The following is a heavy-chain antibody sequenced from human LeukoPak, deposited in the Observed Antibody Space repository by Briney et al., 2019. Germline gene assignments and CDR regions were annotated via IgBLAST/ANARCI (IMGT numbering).Heavy chain of an antibody. CDR1: GDSVSSNSAA. CDR3: ARSPLDYCSSTSCYNNWFDP. CDR2: TYYRSKWYN. J-gene: IGHJ5*02. Sequence: SQTLSLACAISGDSVSSNSAAWNWIRQSPSRGLEWLGRTYYRSKWYNDYAVSVKSRITINPDTSKNQFSLQLNSVTPEDTAVYYCARSPLDYCSSTSCYNNWFDPWGQGTLVTVSS. D-gene: IGHD2-2*01. V-gene: IGHV6-1*01.